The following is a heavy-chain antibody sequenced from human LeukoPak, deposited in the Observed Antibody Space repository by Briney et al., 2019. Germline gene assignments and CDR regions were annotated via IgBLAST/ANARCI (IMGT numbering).Heavy chain of an antibody. CDR1: GGSFSGYY. Sequence: SETLSLTCAVYGGSFSGYYWSWIRQPPGKGLEWIGEINHSGSTNYNPSLKGRVTISVDTSKNQFSLKLSSVTAADTAVYYCARGRSYYDSHLDYWGQGTLVTVSS. V-gene: IGHV4-34*01. J-gene: IGHJ4*02. CDR3: ARGRSYYDSHLDY. CDR2: INHSGST. D-gene: IGHD3-22*01.